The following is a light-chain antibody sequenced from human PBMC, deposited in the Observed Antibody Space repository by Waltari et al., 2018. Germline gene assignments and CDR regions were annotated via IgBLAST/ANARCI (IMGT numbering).Light chain of an antibody. Sequence: QTVATQEPSFSVSPGWTVTLTCGSRSGSVSPSYSPSWYQQTPGQAPRPLIYSTNTRSSGVPDRFSGSILGNKAALTITGAQADDESDYYCVLYMGGGILFGGGTKLTVL. CDR1: SGSVSPSYS. CDR2: STN. J-gene: IGLJ3*02. CDR3: VLYMGGGIL. V-gene: IGLV8-61*01.